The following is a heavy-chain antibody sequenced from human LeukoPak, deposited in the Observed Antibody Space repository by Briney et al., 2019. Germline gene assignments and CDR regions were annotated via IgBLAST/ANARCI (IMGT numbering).Heavy chain of an antibody. D-gene: IGHD3-10*01. CDR1: GLTFSTCG. CDR2: IRYDGSNK. V-gene: IGHV3-30*02. CDR3: ARGSYYGSGSYSPDFDY. Sequence: GGSLRLSCAASGLTFSTCGMHWVRQAPGRGLEWVAFIRYDGSNKYYADSVKGRFTISRDNSKNTLYLQMNSLRAEDTAVYYCARGSYYGSGSYSPDFDYWGQGTLVTVSS. J-gene: IGHJ4*02.